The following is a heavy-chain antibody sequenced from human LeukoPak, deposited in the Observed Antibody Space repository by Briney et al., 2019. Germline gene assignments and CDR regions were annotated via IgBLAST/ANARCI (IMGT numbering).Heavy chain of an antibody. D-gene: IGHD2/OR15-2a*01. CDR3: AILVLSNYGLDV. Sequence: GGSLRLSCAASGFTFGDYTVNWVRQAPGKGLEWVSNIFSGNGIKNYADSVEGRFTISRDSAKNLVFLQMNSLRDDGTAVYYCAILVLSNYGLDVWGLGTTVTVSS. J-gene: IGHJ6*02. CDR1: GFTFGDYT. V-gene: IGHV3-48*02. CDR2: IFSGNGIK.